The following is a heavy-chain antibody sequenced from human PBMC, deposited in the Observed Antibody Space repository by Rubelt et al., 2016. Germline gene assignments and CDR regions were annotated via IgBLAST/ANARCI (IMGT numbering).Heavy chain of an antibody. CDR2: IYQSGST. J-gene: IGHJ4*02. CDR1: GGSFSAYY. CDR3: ARGMGRGRSSDYFDS. Sequence: QVQLQQWGAGLLKPSETLSLTCAVYGGSFSAYYWSWIRQPPGKGLEWIGEIYQSGSTNYEPSLYNRVTVSIDKSKNQFSRKLTSVTAADTAVYYWARGMGRGRSSDYFDSWGQGTLVTVSS. D-gene: IGHD2-15*01. V-gene: IGHV4-34*01.